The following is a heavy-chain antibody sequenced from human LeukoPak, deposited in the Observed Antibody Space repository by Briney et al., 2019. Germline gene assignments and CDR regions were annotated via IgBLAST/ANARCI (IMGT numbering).Heavy chain of an antibody. J-gene: IGHJ4*02. CDR1: GFTFDDYA. CDR3: ARDLGHPTLQSVDY. Sequence: PGRSLRLSCAASGFTFDDYAMHWVRQAPGKGLEWVSGISWNSGSIGYADSVKGRFTISRDNSKNTLYLQMGSLRAEDMAVYYCARDLGHPTLQSVDYWGQGTLVTVSS. CDR2: ISWNSGSI. D-gene: IGHD4-11*01. V-gene: IGHV3-9*03.